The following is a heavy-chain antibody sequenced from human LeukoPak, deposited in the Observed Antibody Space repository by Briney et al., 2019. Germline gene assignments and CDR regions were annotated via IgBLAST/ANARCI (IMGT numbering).Heavy chain of an antibody. Sequence: ETLSLTCTVSGGSISSYYWSWVRQAPGKGLEWVANIKQDGSEKYYVDSVKGRFTISRDNAKNSLYLQMNSLRAEDTAVYYCAKTNDYGYNDYWGQGTLVTVSS. D-gene: IGHD4-17*01. CDR3: AKTNDYGYNDY. CDR1: GGSISSYY. J-gene: IGHJ4*02. V-gene: IGHV3-7*03. CDR2: IKQDGSEK.